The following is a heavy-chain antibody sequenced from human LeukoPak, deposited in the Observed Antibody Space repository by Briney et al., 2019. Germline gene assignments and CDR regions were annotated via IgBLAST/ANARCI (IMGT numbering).Heavy chain of an antibody. CDR1: GGSTTSSSYY. Sequence: PETLSLTRTLSGGSTTSSSYYWGWIRQPPGKGLGWSWSIYYSGGTYYNPSLKSRDTLSVDTSKKQFSLKLSSVAAADTAVYYCARVDYYGSEDYWGQGTLVTVSS. J-gene: IGHJ4*02. CDR3: ARVDYYGSEDY. D-gene: IGHD3-10*01. CDR2: IYYSGGT. V-gene: IGHV4-39*07.